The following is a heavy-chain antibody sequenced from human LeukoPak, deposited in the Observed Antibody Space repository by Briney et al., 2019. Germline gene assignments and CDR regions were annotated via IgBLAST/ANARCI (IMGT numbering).Heavy chain of an antibody. CDR3: ARLGFNYDFWSGYYGDNWFDP. V-gene: IGHV4-34*01. CDR1: GGSFSGYY. D-gene: IGHD3-3*01. J-gene: IGHJ5*02. Sequence: PSETLSLTCAVYGGSFSGYYWSWIRQPPGKGLEWIGEINHSGSTNYNPSLKSRVTISVDTSKNQFSLKLSSVTAADTAVYYCARLGFNYDFWSGYYGDNWFDPWGQGTLVTVSS. CDR2: INHSGST.